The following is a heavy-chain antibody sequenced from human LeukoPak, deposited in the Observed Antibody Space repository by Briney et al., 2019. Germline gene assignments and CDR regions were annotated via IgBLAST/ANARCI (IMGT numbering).Heavy chain of an antibody. D-gene: IGHD3-22*01. Sequence: SVKVSCKASGFTFTSSAMQWVRQARGRRLEWIGWIVVGSGNTNYAQKFQERVTITRDMSTSTAYMELSSLRSEDTAVYYCAAVGTANYYDSSGYPLDYWGQGTLVTVSS. CDR3: AAVGTANYYDSSGYPLDY. CDR1: GFTFTSSA. J-gene: IGHJ4*02. V-gene: IGHV1-58*02. CDR2: IVVGSGNT.